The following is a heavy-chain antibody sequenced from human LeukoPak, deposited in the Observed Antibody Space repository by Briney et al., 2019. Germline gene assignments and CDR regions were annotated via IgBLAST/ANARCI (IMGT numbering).Heavy chain of an antibody. V-gene: IGHV3-23*01. CDR2: ISGSGGGTT. D-gene: IGHD6-6*01. J-gene: IGHJ4*02. CDR3: AKDPTTAARIFDY. Sequence: XXXLSXXXXXFXFXSYAMSWVRQAPGKGLEWVSGISGSGGGTTYYTDSVKGRFTISRDNPKNTLYLQMNSLRVEDTAVYYCAKDPTTAARIFDYWGQGTRVTVSS. CDR1: XFXFXSYA.